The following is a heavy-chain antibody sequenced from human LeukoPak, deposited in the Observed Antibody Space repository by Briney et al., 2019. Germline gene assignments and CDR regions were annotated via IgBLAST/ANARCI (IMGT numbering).Heavy chain of an antibody. J-gene: IGHJ4*02. CDR1: GSSISSYY. D-gene: IGHD6-19*01. CDR2: VYNTGDT. Sequence: SETLSLTCSVSGSSISSYYWNWIRQPPGKGLEWIGYVYNTGDTNHNPSLKSRVTISLDTSKDQSSLKLSSVTAADTAVYYCARHLFSSDWYEGLDYWGQGTLVTVSS. CDR3: ARHLFSSDWYEGLDY. V-gene: IGHV4-59*08.